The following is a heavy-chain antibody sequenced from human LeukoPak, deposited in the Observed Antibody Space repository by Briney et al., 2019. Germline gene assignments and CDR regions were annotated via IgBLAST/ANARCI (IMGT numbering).Heavy chain of an antibody. CDR2: ISSSGSNI. D-gene: IGHD3-10*01. CDR3: AGMVRGA. CDR1: GFTFSSYE. J-gene: IGHJ4*02. Sequence: GGSLRLSCAASGFTFSSYEMSWVRQAPGKGLEWVSYISSSGSNIYYADSVKGRFTISRDNAKNSLYLQMNSLRAEDTAVYYCAGMVRGAWGQGTLATVS. V-gene: IGHV3-48*03.